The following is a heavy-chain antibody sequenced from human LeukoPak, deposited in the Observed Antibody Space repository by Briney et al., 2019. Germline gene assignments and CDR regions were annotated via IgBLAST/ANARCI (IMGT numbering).Heavy chain of an antibody. D-gene: IGHD3-16*01. J-gene: IGHJ4*02. CDR1: GGSISSGDYY. Sequence: SETLSLTCTVSGGSISSGDYYWSWIRQPPGKGLEWIGDIYYSGITYYNPSFKSRVAISVDTSADQFSLELTSVTAADTAMYFCARERGGGFNYFDYWGQGALVTVSS. V-gene: IGHV4-30-4*08. CDR3: ARERGGGFNYFDY. CDR2: IYYSGIT.